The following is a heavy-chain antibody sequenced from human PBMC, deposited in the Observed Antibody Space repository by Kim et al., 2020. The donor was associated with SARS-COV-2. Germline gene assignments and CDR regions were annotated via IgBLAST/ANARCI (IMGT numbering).Heavy chain of an antibody. CDR1: GYTFTTYA. Sequence: ASVKVSCKPSGYTFTTYAIHWVRQAPGQSLEWMAWINTANGYTQYSQKFQGRLTVARDTSAGTVDMDLTSLRSEDTAVYYCARGPWEAVAGLDFWGQGTL. D-gene: IGHD6-19*01. J-gene: IGHJ4*02. V-gene: IGHV1-3*04. CDR2: INTANGYT. CDR3: ARGPWEAVAGLDF.